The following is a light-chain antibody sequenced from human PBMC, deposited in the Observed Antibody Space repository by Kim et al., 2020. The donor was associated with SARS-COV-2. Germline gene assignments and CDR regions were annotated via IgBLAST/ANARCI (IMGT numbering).Light chain of an antibody. Sequence: GQSVTISSSGNIPNTGSNYVTMHPRVPGTAPKVRIYRKDQRPSGGPDRFSGSKSGTSASLAISGLRSEDEGDYYCAAWDDTLTAWMFGGGTQLTVL. J-gene: IGLJ3*02. CDR3: AAWDDTLTAWM. V-gene: IGLV1-47*01. CDR1: IPNTGSNY. CDR2: RKD.